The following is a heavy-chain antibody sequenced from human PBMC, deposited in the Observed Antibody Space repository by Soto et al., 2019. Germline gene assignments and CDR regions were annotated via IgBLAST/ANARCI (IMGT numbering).Heavy chain of an antibody. V-gene: IGHV1-18*01. CDR3: ARVYCSSTSCYAAYYYMDV. CDR2: ISAYNGNT. CDR1: GYTFTSYG. Sequence: QVQLVQSGAEVKTPGASVKVSCKASGYTFTSYGISWVRQAPGQGLEWMGWISAYNGNTNYAQKLQGRVTMTTDTSTSTAYMELRSLRSDDTAVYYCARVYCSSTSCYAAYYYMDVWGKGTTVTVSS. D-gene: IGHD2-2*01. J-gene: IGHJ6*03.